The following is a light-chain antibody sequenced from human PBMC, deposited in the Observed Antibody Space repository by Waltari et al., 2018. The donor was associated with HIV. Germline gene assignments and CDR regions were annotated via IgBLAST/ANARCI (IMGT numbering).Light chain of an antibody. CDR1: SNDVGRYDF. CDR3: SSYAANNTFVI. J-gene: IGLJ2*01. V-gene: IGLV2-8*01. Sequence: QSALTQPPSASGPPGQSVTISCTGTSNDVGRYDFVSWYQLRPGNAPKLIIYEVTKRPSGVAVRFSGSKSGNTASLTVSGLQNDDEADYYCSSYAANNTFVIFGGGTKLTVL. CDR2: EVT.